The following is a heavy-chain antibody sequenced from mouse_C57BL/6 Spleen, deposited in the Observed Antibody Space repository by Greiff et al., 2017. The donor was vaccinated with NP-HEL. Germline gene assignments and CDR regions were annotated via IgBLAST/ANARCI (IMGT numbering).Heavy chain of an antibody. CDR3: ARALTTVVATDY. J-gene: IGHJ2*01. CDR1: GYTFTSYT. V-gene: IGHV1-4*01. D-gene: IGHD1-1*01. CDR2: INPSSGYT. Sequence: VQLQQSGAELARPGASVKMSCKASGYTFTSYTMHWVKQRPGQGLEWIGYINPSSGYTKYNQKFKDKATLTADKSSSTAYMQLSSLTSEDSAVYYCARALTTVVATDYWGQGTTLTVSS.